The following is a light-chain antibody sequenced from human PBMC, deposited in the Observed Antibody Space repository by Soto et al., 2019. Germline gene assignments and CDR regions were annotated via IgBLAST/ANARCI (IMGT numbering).Light chain of an antibody. J-gene: IGKJ1*01. V-gene: IGKV3-11*01. CDR3: QQYGTSPSWT. CDR1: QSVSSY. CDR2: DAS. Sequence: EIVLTQSPATLSLSPGERATLSCRASQSVSSYLAWYQQKPGQAPRLLIYDASNRATGIPARFSGSGSGTDFTLTIDRLEPEDFAVYYCQQYGTSPSWTFGQGTKVDIK.